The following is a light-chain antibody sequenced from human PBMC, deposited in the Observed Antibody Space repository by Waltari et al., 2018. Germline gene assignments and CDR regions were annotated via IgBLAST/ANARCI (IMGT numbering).Light chain of an antibody. J-gene: IGLJ1*01. V-gene: IGLV2-14*01. CDR1: SRDVGGSNY. CDR3: SSYTSTKTGV. CDR2: EVS. Sequence: QSALPQPASASGSPGQSITISCPGTSRDVGGSNYVSWYQQYPGKAPQLMIYEVSYRPSGISNRFSGSKSGNTATLTISGLQAEDEADYYCSSYTSTKTGVFGTGTKVTVL.